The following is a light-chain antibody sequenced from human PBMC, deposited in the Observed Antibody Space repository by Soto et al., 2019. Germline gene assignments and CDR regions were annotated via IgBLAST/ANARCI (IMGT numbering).Light chain of an antibody. V-gene: IGKV3-11*01. CDR2: DAS. Sequence: EIVLTHSPPTLSLSPGERATPSRRASQSVSSYLAWYQQKPGQAPRLLIYDASNRATGIPARFSGSGSGTDFTLTISSLEPEDFAVYYCQQRSNRPTFGQGTKVDIK. CDR1: QSVSSY. J-gene: IGKJ1*01. CDR3: QQRSNRPT.